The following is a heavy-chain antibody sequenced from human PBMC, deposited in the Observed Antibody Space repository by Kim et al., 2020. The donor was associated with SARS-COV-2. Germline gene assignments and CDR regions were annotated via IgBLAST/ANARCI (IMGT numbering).Heavy chain of an antibody. D-gene: IGHD3-3*01. V-gene: IGHV3-15*01. CDR3: TTDRYDFWSGYSYYFDY. CDR1: GFTFSNAW. J-gene: IGHJ4*02. Sequence: GGSLRLSCAASGFTFSNAWMSWVRQAPGKGLEWVGRIKSKTDGGTTDYAAPVKGRFTISRDDSKNTLYLQMNSLKTEDTAVYYCTTDRYDFWSGYSYYFDYWGQGTLVTVSS. CDR2: IKSKTDGGTT.